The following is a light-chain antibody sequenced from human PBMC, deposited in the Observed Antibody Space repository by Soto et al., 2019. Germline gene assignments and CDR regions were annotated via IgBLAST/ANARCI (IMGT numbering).Light chain of an antibody. CDR3: QQTYSNPRT. V-gene: IGKV1-39*01. CDR2: ASS. J-gene: IGKJ1*01. CDR1: QTISTY. Sequence: DIQMTQSPSSLSASVGDRVTISCRASQTISTYLHWYQQIPGKAPKLLIYASSNLHTGVPSRFSGSASGTDFTLTISSLQPEDFATYYCQQTYSNPRTFGQGTKVDI.